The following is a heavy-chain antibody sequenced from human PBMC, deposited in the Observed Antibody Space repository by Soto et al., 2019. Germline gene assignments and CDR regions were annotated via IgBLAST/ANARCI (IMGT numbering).Heavy chain of an antibody. Sequence: GGSLRLSCAASGFTFSSYGMHWVRQAPGKGLEWVAVISYDGSNKYYADSVKGRFTISRDNSKNTLYLQMGSLRAEDMAVYYCARDGRPYYYMDVWGKGTTVTVSS. J-gene: IGHJ6*03. D-gene: IGHD1-26*01. CDR2: ISYDGSNK. V-gene: IGHV3-30*03. CDR3: ARDGRPYYYMDV. CDR1: GFTFSSYG.